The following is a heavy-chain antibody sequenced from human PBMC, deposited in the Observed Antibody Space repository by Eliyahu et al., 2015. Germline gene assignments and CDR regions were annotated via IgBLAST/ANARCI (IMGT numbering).Heavy chain of an antibody. J-gene: IGHJ4*02. CDR3: ARYCSSTSCRSPSFDY. V-gene: IGHV4-34*01. Sequence: KSRVTISVDTSKNQFSLKLSSVTAADTAVYYCARYCSSTSCRSPSFDYWGQGTLVTVSS. D-gene: IGHD2-2*01.